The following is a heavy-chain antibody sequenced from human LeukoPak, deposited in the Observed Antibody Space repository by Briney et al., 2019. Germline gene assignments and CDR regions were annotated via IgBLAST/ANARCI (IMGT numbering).Heavy chain of an antibody. CDR3: ARDRRYCSGGSCYGDYYYYYGMDV. V-gene: IGHV3-23*01. CDR1: GFTFSSYA. Sequence: GGSLRLSCAASGFTFSSYAMSWVRQAPGKGLEWVSAISGSGGSTYYADSVKGRFTTSRDNSKNTLYLQMNSLRAEDTAVYYCARDRRYCSGGSCYGDYYYYYGMDVWGQGTTVTVSS. D-gene: IGHD2-15*01. CDR2: ISGSGGST. J-gene: IGHJ6*02.